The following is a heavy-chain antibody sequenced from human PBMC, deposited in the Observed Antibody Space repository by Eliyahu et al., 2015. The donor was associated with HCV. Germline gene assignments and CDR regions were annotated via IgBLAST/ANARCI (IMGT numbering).Heavy chain of an antibody. CDR3: ARGFRTQQLVRWDYYYYGMDV. CDR1: GGXXNSGCYH. D-gene: IGHD6-13*01. V-gene: IGHV4-31*03. J-gene: IGHJ6*02. Sequence: QVQLQESGPGLVKPSQTLSLTCTVSGGXXNSGCYHWSWIRQHPGKGLEWIGYIHYSGSTHHKPSLKSRITMSVDTSKNQFSLNLTSVTAADTAVYYCARGFRTQQLVRWDYYYYGMDVWGQGTTVTVSS. CDR2: IHYSGST.